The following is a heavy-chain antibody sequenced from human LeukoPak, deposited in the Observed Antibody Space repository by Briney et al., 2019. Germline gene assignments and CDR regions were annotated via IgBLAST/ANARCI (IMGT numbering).Heavy chain of an antibody. V-gene: IGHV5-51*01. Sequence: GESLKISCKGSGYSFTSYWIGWVRQMPGKGLEWMGIIYPGDSDTRYSPSFQGQVTISAVKSISTAYLQWSSLKASDTAMYYCARQPNDYASRYGMDVWGQGATVTVSS. J-gene: IGHJ6*02. D-gene: IGHD4-17*01. CDR2: IYPGDSDT. CDR1: GYSFTSYW. CDR3: ARQPNDYASRYGMDV.